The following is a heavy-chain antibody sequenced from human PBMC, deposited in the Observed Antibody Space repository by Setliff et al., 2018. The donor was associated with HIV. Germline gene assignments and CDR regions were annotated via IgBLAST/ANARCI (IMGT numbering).Heavy chain of an antibody. Sequence: VSCKASGYTFTTYGISWVRQAPGQGLEWMGWISAYNGNTNYAQKLQGRVTMTTDTSTSTAYMELRSLRSDDTAVYYCARDHFCSSTSCYTGSGPYYFDYWGQGTLVTVSS. V-gene: IGHV1-18*01. CDR3: ARDHFCSSTSCYTGSGPYYFDY. J-gene: IGHJ4*02. CDR1: GYTFTTYG. D-gene: IGHD2-2*02. CDR2: ISAYNGNT.